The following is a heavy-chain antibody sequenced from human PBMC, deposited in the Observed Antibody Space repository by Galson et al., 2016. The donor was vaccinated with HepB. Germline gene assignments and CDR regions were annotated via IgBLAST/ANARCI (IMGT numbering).Heavy chain of an antibody. CDR3: TTLDGDYYYYYGLEL. Sequence: SLRLSCAGFGLTFSSYGMHWVRQAPGKGLEWVALISSDGNKEYYADSVEGRFSISRDNSKNTVNLRMSSLRGEDTAVYYCTTLDGDYYYYYGLELWGQGTTVTVPS. J-gene: IGHJ6*02. CDR2: ISSDGNKE. V-gene: IGHV3-30*03. D-gene: IGHD4-17*01. CDR1: GLTFSSYG.